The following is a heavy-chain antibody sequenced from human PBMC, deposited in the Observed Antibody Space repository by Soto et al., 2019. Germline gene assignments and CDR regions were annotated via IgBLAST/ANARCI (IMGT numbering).Heavy chain of an antibody. Sequence: SVKVSCKASGGTFSSYAISWVRQAPGQGLEWMGGIIPIFGTANYAQKFQGRATITADESTSTAYMELSSLRSEDTAVYYCAGWYSSGWYESMDVWGQGTTVTVSS. D-gene: IGHD6-19*01. V-gene: IGHV1-69*13. CDR1: GGTFSSYA. CDR3: AGWYSSGWYESMDV. CDR2: IIPIFGTA. J-gene: IGHJ6*02.